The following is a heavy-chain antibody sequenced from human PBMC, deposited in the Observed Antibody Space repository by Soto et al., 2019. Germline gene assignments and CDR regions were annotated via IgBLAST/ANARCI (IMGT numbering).Heavy chain of an antibody. Sequence: ASVKVSCKASGYTFTSYGISRVRQAPGQGLEWMGWISTYNGNTNYAQKLQGRVTMTTDTSTSTAYMELRSLRSDDTAVYYCSRVLTIFGVVTGWFDPWGQGTLVTSPQ. CDR2: ISTYNGNT. CDR1: GYTFTSYG. V-gene: IGHV1-18*01. CDR3: SRVLTIFGVVTGWFDP. J-gene: IGHJ5*02. D-gene: IGHD3-3*01.